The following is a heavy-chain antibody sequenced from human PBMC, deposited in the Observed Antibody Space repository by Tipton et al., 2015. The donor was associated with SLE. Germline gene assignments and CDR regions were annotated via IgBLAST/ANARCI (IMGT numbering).Heavy chain of an antibody. CDR1: GGSISSYY. V-gene: IGHV4-59*01. Sequence: LRLSCIVSGGSISSYYWSWIRQLPGKGLEWIGYIYYSGSTNYNPSLKSRVTISVDTSKNQFSLKLSSVTAADTAVYYCARDRSAYYPYWYFDLWGRGTLVTVSS. CDR3: ARDRSAYYPYWYFDL. D-gene: IGHD3-3*01. J-gene: IGHJ2*01. CDR2: IYYSGST.